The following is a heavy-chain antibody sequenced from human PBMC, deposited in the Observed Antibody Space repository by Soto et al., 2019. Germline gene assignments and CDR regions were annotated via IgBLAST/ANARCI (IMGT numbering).Heavy chain of an antibody. Sequence: PSETMSLTCVVSGGSVCSSNWWSWVRQPPGKGLEWIGEIYHSGRTNYNPSLKSRVSISLDKSKNQFSLKLSSVTAADTAVYYCARLRTYDLMTAPDYWGQGTLVTVSS. CDR1: GGSVCSSNW. CDR3: ARLRTYDLMTAPDY. D-gene: IGHD2-21*02. V-gene: IGHV4-4*02. CDR2: IYHSGRT. J-gene: IGHJ4*02.